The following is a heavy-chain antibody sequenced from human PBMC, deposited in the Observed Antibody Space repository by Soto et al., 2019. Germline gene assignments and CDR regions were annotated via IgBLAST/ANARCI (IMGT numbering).Heavy chain of an antibody. J-gene: IGHJ6*02. CDR1: GFTFSTYW. V-gene: IGHV3-7*01. CDR3: VRDWSTFWGMDV. Sequence: LRLSCAASGFTFSTYWMNWVRQAPGKGLEWVANIKQDGSEKYYVDSVKGRFAISRDNAKDSLFLQMNNLRAEDTAVYYCVRDWSTFWGMDVWGQGTTVTVS. CDR2: IKQDGSEK.